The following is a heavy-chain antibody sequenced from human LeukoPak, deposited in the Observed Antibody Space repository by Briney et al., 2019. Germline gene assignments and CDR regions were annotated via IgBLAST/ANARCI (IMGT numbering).Heavy chain of an antibody. V-gene: IGHV5-51*01. Sequence: GESLKISCKGSGYSFTSYWIGWVRQMPGKGLEWMGIIYPGDSDTRYSPSLQGQVTISADKSISTAYLQWSSLKASDTAMYYCARLPHYYDSSGYYSLFDYWGQGTLVTVSS. CDR1: GYSFTSYW. J-gene: IGHJ4*02. CDR3: ARLPHYYDSSGYYSLFDY. CDR2: IYPGDSDT. D-gene: IGHD3-22*01.